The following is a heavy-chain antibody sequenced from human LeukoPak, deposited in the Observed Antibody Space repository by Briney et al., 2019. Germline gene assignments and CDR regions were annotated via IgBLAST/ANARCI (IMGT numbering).Heavy chain of an antibody. CDR2: INPSGGST. CDR1: GGTFSSYA. Sequence: GASVKVSCKASGGTFSSYAISRVRQAPGQGLEWMGIINPSGGSTSYAQKFQGRVTMTRDTSTSTVYMELSSLRSEDTAVYYCATAMATTNNWFDPWGQGTLVTVSS. CDR3: ATAMATTNNWFDP. D-gene: IGHD3-10*01. J-gene: IGHJ5*02. V-gene: IGHV1-46*01.